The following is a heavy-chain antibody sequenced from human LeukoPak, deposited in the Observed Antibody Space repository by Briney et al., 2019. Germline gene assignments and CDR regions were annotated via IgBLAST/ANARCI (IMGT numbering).Heavy chain of an antibody. CDR1: GFTFDSYG. D-gene: IGHD1-26*01. V-gene: IGHV3-21*01. J-gene: IGHJ3*02. CDR3: AREIVGVVESGAFDI. Sequence: VGSLRLSCAASGFTFDSYGMNWVRQAPGKGLEWISSISSSSTYIYYADSVKGRFTISRDNAKNSLYLQMNSLRAEDTAVYYCAREIVGVVESGAFDIWGQGTMVTVSS. CDR2: ISSSSTYI.